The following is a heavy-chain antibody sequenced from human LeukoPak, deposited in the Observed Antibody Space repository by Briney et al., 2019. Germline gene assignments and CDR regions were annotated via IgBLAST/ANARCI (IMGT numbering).Heavy chain of an antibody. CDR2: IHAGNGNT. CDR3: ARGDRITMVRGVPGDAFDI. CDR1: GYTFTSYA. D-gene: IGHD3-10*01. J-gene: IGHJ3*02. V-gene: IGHV1-3*01. Sequence: ASVKVSCKASGYTFTSYAMHWVRQAPRQRLEWMGWIHAGNGNTKYSQKFQGRVTITRDTSASTAHMELSSLRSEDTAVYYCARGDRITMVRGVPGDAFDIWGQGTMVTVSS.